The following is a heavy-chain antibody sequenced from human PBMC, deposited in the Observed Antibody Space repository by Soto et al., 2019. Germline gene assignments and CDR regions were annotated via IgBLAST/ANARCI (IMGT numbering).Heavy chain of an antibody. CDR1: GGTFSSYT. D-gene: IGHD1-20*01. Sequence: QVQLVQSGAEVKKPGSSVRVSCKASGGTFSSYTINWVRQAPGQGLEWMGRVVPKIGSRNFVRKVQGRLTLTADKSTRTAYMELSSLRSEDTAVYYCARGGRENNWHDGNFDYWGQGTRVTVSS. CDR2: VVPKIGSR. J-gene: IGHJ4*02. V-gene: IGHV1-69*08. CDR3: ARGGRENNWHDGNFDY.